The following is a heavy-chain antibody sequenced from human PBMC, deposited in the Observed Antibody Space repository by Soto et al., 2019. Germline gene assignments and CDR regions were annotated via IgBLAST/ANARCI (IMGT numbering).Heavy chain of an antibody. V-gene: IGHV1-2*04. Sequence: ASVKVSCKASGYTFTGYYMHWVRQAPGQGLEWMGWINPNSGGTNYAQKFQGWVTMTRDTSISTAYMELSRLRSDDTAVYYCARDRRYSYGNNWSDPWGQGTLVTVSS. D-gene: IGHD5-18*01. J-gene: IGHJ5*02. CDR3: ARDRRYSYGNNWSDP. CDR2: INPNSGGT. CDR1: GYTFTGYY.